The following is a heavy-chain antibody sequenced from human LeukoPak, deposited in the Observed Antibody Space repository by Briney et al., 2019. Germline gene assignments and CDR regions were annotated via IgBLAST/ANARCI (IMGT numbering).Heavy chain of an antibody. D-gene: IGHD2-8*01. CDR2: ISYNGNNE. J-gene: IGHJ4*02. V-gene: IGHV3-30-3*01. Sequence: PGGSLRLSCAASGFTFSDYSLHWVRQAPGKRLEWVALISYNGNNEYYADSVKGRFTISRDSSKNTLYLQMNSLRVEDTAMYYCARRMDYIDYWGQGTLVTVSS. CDR1: GFTFSDYS. CDR3: ARRMDYIDY.